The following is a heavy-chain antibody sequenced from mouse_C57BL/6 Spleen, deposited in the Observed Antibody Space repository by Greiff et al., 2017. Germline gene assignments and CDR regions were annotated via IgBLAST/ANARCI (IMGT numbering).Heavy chain of an antibody. V-gene: IGHV1-76*01. Sequence: QVQLQQSGAELVRPGASVKLSCKASGYTFTDYYINWVKQRPGQGLEWIARIYPGSGNTYYNEKFKGKATLAAEKSSSTAYMQLSSLTSEDSAVYFCARREGYFDYWGQGTTLTVSS. CDR2: IYPGSGNT. CDR1: GYTFTDYY. J-gene: IGHJ2*01. CDR3: ARREGYFDY.